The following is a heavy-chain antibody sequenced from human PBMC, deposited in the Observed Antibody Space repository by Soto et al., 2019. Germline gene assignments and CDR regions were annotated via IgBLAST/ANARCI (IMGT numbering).Heavy chain of an antibody. CDR1: GGTFSSYA. D-gene: IGHD1-1*01. CDR3: ARSNWNSAAFRYRFDY. CDR2: IIPIFGTA. V-gene: IGHV1-69*13. J-gene: IGHJ4*02. Sequence: SVKVSCKASGGTFSSYAISWVRQAPGQGLEWMGGIIPIFGTANYAQKFQGRVTITADESTSTAYMELSSLRSEDTAVYYCARSNWNSAAFRYRFDYWGQGTLVTVSS.